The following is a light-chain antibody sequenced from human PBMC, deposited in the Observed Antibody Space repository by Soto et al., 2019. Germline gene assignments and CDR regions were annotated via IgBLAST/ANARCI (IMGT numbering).Light chain of an antibody. CDR2: EIS. CDR3: SSYTTRHTLV. V-gene: IGLV2-14*01. J-gene: IGLJ2*01. CDR1: SSDVGASDY. Sequence: QSVLTQPASVSESPGQSITISCTGTSSDVGASDYVSWYQQRPGKAPQLIIYEISNRPSGVSNRFSGSKSGNTASLTISGLQAEDESDYYCSSYTTRHTLVFGGGTKLTVL.